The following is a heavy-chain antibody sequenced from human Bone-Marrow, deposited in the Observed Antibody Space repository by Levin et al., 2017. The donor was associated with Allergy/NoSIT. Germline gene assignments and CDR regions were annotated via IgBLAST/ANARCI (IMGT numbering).Heavy chain of an antibody. CDR3: ASWVITDYYYYYMDV. V-gene: IGHV3-48*03. Sequence: GGSLRLSCAASGFTFSSYEMNWVRQAPGKGLEWVSYISSSGSTIYYADSVKGRFTISRDNAKNSLYLQMNSLRAEDTAVYYCASWVITDYYYYYMDVWGKGTTVTVSS. D-gene: IGHD3-22*01. J-gene: IGHJ6*03. CDR2: ISSSGSTI. CDR1: GFTFSSYE.